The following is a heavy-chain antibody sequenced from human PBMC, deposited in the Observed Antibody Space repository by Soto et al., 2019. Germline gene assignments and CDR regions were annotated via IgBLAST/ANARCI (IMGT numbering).Heavy chain of an antibody. Sequence: ASVKVSCKASGYTFTSYYINWVRQSTVQGLEWMGWMNPNSGNTGYAQKFQGRVALTRDTSISTAYLELTGLRSDDTAVYYCAREASAVISLDYWGQGTLVTVSS. J-gene: IGHJ4*02. V-gene: IGHV1-8*01. CDR3: AREASAVISLDY. CDR1: GYTFTSYY. CDR2: MNPNSGNT. D-gene: IGHD6-19*01.